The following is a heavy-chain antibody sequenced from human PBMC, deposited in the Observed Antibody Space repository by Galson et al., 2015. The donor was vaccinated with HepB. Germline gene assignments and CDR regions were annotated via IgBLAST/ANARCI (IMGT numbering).Heavy chain of an antibody. CDR3: VKFGGYCSTATCFRFAN. CDR2: ISGDGHAP. J-gene: IGHJ4*01. V-gene: IGHV3-23*01. CDR1: GFHFNSYV. Sequence: SLRLSCAASGFHFNSYVMTWVRQAPGKGLEWVSRISGDGHAPLYAASVKGRFAISRDNSKNMLYLQMNDLRVDDTATYYCVKFGGYCSTATCFRFANWGRGALAAVSS. D-gene: IGHD6-19*01.